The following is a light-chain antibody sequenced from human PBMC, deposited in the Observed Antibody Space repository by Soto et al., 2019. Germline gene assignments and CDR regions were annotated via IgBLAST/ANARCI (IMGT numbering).Light chain of an antibody. V-gene: IGKV3-15*01. CDR2: GAS. J-gene: IGKJ5*01. CDR1: QSVGSSH. CDR3: QQYNNWPPGIN. Sequence: EIVLTQSPGTLSLSPGERATLSCSASQSVGSSHLAWYQQKPGQAPRLLIYGASTRATGIPARFSGSGSGTEFTLTISRLQSEDFAVYYCQQYNNWPPGINCGQGKRREIK.